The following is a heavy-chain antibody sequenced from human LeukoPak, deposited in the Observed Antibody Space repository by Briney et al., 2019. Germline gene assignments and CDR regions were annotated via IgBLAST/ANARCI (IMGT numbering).Heavy chain of an antibody. CDR3: ARLGDGDNLRYFDY. CDR1: GDSISGNY. J-gene: IGHJ4*02. Sequence: SQTLSLTCTVSGDSISGNYWTWIRQPPGKGQETIGYIYYSGSTNYNASLKSRVTISVDTSKNQFSLKLSPVTAADTAVYYCARLGDGDNLRYFDYWGQGTLVTVSS. D-gene: IGHD5-24*01. CDR2: IYYSGST. V-gene: IGHV4-59*08.